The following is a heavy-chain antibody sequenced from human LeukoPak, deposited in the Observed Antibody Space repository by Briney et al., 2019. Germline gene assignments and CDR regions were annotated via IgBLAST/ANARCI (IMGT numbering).Heavy chain of an antibody. CDR2: INWNGGST. CDR3: ARGPYQVVPAAPPHAFDI. J-gene: IGHJ3*02. CDR1: GFTFSSYG. V-gene: IGHV3-20*04. D-gene: IGHD2-2*01. Sequence: GGSLRLSCAASGFTFSSYGMSWVRQAPGKGLEWVSGINWNGGSTGYADSVKGRFTISRDNAKNSLYLQMNSLRAEDTALYYCARGPYQVVPAAPPHAFDIWGQGTMVTVSS.